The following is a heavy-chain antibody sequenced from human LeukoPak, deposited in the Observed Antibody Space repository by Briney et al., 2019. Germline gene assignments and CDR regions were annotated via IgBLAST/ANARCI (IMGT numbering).Heavy chain of an antibody. V-gene: IGHV4-59*01. CDR3: ARGGGNWNVGGGYSKYYFDY. D-gene: IGHD1-1*01. CDR2: IYYSGST. CDR1: GGSISSYY. J-gene: IGHJ4*02. Sequence: SETLSLTCTVSGGSISSYYWSWIRQPPGKGLEWIGYIYYSGSTNCVPSLKSRVTISVDTSKDQSCLKLSSVTAADTAVYYCARGGGNWNVGGGYSKYYFDYWGQGTLVTVSS.